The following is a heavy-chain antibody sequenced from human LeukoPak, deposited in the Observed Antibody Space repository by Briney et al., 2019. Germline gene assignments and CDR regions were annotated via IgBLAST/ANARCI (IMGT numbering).Heavy chain of an antibody. J-gene: IGHJ4*02. CDR1: GFTFSSYW. V-gene: IGHV3-30*02. CDR2: IRYDGSNK. Sequence: GGSLRLSCAASGFTFSSYWMSWVRQAPGKGLEWVAFIRYDGSNKYYADSVKGRFTISRDNAKNTLYLQMNSLRAEDTAVYYCAKAPQGLSGVRGVIPYYFDYWGQGTLVTVSS. CDR3: AKAPQGLSGVRGVIPYYFDY. D-gene: IGHD3-10*01.